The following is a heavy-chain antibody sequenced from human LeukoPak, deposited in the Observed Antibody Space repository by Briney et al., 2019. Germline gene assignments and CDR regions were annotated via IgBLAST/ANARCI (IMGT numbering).Heavy chain of an antibody. CDR2: IKKDGSEK. J-gene: IGHJ4*02. CDR3: ARGRPASSPRQGRFDY. Sequence: GGSLRLSCAASGFTLSSYWMSWVRQAPGKGGEGVANIKKDGSEKYYVDSVKGRFTISRDNAKNSLYLQMHSLRAEDTAVYYCARGRPASSPRQGRFDYWGQGTLVTVSS. D-gene: IGHD6-6*01. CDR1: GFTLSSYW. V-gene: IGHV3-7*01.